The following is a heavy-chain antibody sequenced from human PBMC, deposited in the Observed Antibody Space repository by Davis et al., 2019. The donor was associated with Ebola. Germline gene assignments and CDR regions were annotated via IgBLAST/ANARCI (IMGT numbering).Heavy chain of an antibody. V-gene: IGHV3-74*03. CDR1: GFTFDDYA. CDR2: ISGEGSTT. CDR3: ATSTYLPVY. J-gene: IGHJ4*02. Sequence: GESLKISCAASGFTFDDYAMHWVRQAPGKGLVWVSRISGEGSTTKYADSVKGRFTISRDNAKNTLYLQMNSLRAEDTAVYYCATSTYLPVYWGQGTLVTVSS. D-gene: IGHD2/OR15-2a*01.